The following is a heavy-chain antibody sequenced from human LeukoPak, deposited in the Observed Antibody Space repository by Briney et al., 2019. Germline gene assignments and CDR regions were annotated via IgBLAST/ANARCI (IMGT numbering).Heavy chain of an antibody. J-gene: IGHJ4*02. CDR2: MQFDESDE. CDR3: ARCAFRSGFSPLDS. V-gene: IGHV3-30*02. D-gene: IGHD3-3*01. CDR1: GFNFNTYA. Sequence: GGSLRLSCAASGFNFNTYAMHWVRQAPGKGLEWVAFMQFDESDEKYANSVRGRFTISRDNLRNILYLHMNSLRGDDTAVYYCARCAFRSGFSPLDSWRQGTLVTVSS.